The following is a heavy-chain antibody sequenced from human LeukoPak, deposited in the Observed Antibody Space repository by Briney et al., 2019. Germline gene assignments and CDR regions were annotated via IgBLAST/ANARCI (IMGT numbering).Heavy chain of an antibody. Sequence: GRSLRLSCAASGFTFSSYAMHWVRQAPGKGLEWVSAISGSGGSTYYADSVKGRFTISRDNSKNTLYLQMNSLRAEDTAVYYCAKEFGYYGSGSFFDYWGQGTLVTVSS. CDR2: ISGSGGST. V-gene: IGHV3-23*01. CDR1: GFTFSSYA. J-gene: IGHJ4*02. CDR3: AKEFGYYGSGSFFDY. D-gene: IGHD3-10*01.